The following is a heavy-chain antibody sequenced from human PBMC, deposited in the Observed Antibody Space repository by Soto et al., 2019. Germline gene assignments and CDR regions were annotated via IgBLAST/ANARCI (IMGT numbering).Heavy chain of an antibody. D-gene: IGHD2-21*02. CDR2: IFSSGST. Sequence: SETLSLTCTVSGGSITDYSWVWIRPPAGKGLEWIGRIFSSGSTNYNPSLKGRITMSLDTSKNQFSLKLNSATATDTAVYFCARDQGVVVTADNWFDPWGQGILVTVS. J-gene: IGHJ5*02. CDR1: GGSITDYS. CDR3: ARDQGVVVTADNWFDP. V-gene: IGHV4-4*07.